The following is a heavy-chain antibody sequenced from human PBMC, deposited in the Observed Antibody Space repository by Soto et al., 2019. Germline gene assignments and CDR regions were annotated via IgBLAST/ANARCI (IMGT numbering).Heavy chain of an antibody. CDR1: GFTFSTYA. CDR3: ARDRCTNGVCYAPSDY. Sequence: PGGSLRLSCATSGFTFSTYAMHWVRQAPGKGLENVSAISSNGRSTYYANSVKGRFTISRDNSKNTLYLQMDGLRAEDMAVYYCARDRCTNGVCYAPSDYWGQGTLVTVSS. J-gene: IGHJ4*02. V-gene: IGHV3-64*01. D-gene: IGHD2-8*01. CDR2: ISSNGRST.